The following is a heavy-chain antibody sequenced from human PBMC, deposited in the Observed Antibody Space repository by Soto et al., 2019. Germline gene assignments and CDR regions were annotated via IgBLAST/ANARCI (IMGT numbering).Heavy chain of an antibody. V-gene: IGHV4-34*01. CDR2: INHSGST. CDR3: ARVELLSQAYYFDY. CDR1: GGSFSGYY. D-gene: IGHD1-26*01. J-gene: IGHJ4*02. Sequence: SETLSLTCAVYGGSFSGYYWSWIRQPPGKGLEWIGEINHSGSTNYNPSLKSRVTISVDTSKNQFSLKLSSVTAADTAVYYCARVELLSQAYYFDYWGQGTLVTVSS.